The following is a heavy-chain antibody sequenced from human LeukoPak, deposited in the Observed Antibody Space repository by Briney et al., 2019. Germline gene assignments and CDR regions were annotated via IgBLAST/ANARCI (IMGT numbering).Heavy chain of an antibody. CDR1: GYTFTSYG. V-gene: IGHV1-18*01. J-gene: IGHJ4*02. D-gene: IGHD4-23*01. CDR3: ARRGYGGHSQGAADY. CDR2: ISAYNGNT. Sequence: GASVKVSCKASGYTFTSYGFSWVRQAPGQGLEWMGWISAYNGNTNYAQKLQGRVTMTTDTSTSTAYMELRSLRSDDTAVYYCARRGYGGHSQGAADYWGQGTLVTVSS.